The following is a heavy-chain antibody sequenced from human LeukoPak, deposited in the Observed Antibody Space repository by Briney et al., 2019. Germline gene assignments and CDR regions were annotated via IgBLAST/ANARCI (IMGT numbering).Heavy chain of an antibody. CDR2: ISYDGSNK. Sequence: GGSLRLSCAASGFTFSSYAMSWVRQAPGKGLEWVAVISYDGSNKYYADSVKGRFTISRDNSKNTLYLQMNSLRAEDTAVYYCARGGEYSSSSGFDYWGQGTLVTVSS. D-gene: IGHD6-6*01. V-gene: IGHV3-30*03. CDR1: GFTFSSYA. J-gene: IGHJ4*02. CDR3: ARGGEYSSSSGFDY.